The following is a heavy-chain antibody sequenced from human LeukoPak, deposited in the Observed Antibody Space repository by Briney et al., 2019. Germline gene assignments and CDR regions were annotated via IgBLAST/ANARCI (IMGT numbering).Heavy chain of an antibody. CDR2: IKEDGTVK. V-gene: IGHV3-7*02. J-gene: IGHJ4*02. CDR3: AASITMFDY. Sequence: GGSLRLSCAASGFTVSSNYMNWVRQAPGKGLEWVANIKEDGTVKYYVESVKGRFTISRDNAKNSLYLQMNSLRAEDTAVYYCAASITMFDYWGQGTLVTVSS. CDR1: GFTVSSNY. D-gene: IGHD3-10*01.